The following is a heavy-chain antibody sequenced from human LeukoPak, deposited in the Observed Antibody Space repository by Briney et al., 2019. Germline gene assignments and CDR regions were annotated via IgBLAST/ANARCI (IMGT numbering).Heavy chain of an antibody. CDR2: IWYDGSNK. CDR3: ARDQGEIWFGELLVQIDY. D-gene: IGHD3-10*01. J-gene: IGHJ4*02. V-gene: IGHV3-33*01. Sequence: PGGSLRLSCAASGFTFSSYGMHWVRQAPGKGLEWVAVIWYDGSNKYYADSVKGRFTISRDNSKNTLYLQMNSLRAEDTAVYYCARDQGEIWFGELLVQIDYWGQGTLVTVSS. CDR1: GFTFSSYG.